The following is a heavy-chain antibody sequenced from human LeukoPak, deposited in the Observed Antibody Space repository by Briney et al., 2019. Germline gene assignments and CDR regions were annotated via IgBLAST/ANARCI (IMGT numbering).Heavy chain of an antibody. CDR1: GYTFTSYG. Sequence: ASVKVSCKASGYTFTSYGISWVLQAPGQGLEWMGWISAYNGNTNYAQKLQGRVTMTTDTSTSTAYMELRSLRSDDTAVYYCARVQYQLLRATYYFDYWGQGTLVTVSS. V-gene: IGHV1-18*01. CDR2: ISAYNGNT. J-gene: IGHJ4*02. D-gene: IGHD2-2*01. CDR3: ARVQYQLLRATYYFDY.